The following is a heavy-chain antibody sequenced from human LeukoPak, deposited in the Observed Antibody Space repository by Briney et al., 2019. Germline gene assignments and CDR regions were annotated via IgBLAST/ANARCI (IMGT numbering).Heavy chain of an antibody. J-gene: IGHJ4*02. D-gene: IGHD6-19*01. V-gene: IGHV4-34*01. Sequence: PSETLSLTCAVYGGSFSGYYWSWIRQPPGKGLEWIGEINHSGSTNYNPSLKSRVTISVDTSKNQFSLKLSSVTAADTAVYYCARAYSSGWRPGPHDYWGQGTLVTVSS. CDR1: GGSFSGYY. CDR3: ARAYSSGWRPGPHDY. CDR2: INHSGST.